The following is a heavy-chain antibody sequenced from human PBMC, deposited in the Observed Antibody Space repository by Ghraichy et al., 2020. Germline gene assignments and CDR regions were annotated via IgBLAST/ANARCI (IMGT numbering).Heavy chain of an antibody. CDR3: ARDLPTAYYYGSGSTFDI. CDR1: GGSISSYY. V-gene: IGHV4-59*01. Sequence: SETRSLTCTVSGGSISSYYWSWIRQPPGEGLEWIGYVFYTGSTNYNPSLKSRVTISLDTSKNQFSLKLSSVTAADTAVYYCARDLPTAYYYGSGSTFDIWGQGTMVTVSS. D-gene: IGHD3-10*01. CDR2: VFYTGST. J-gene: IGHJ3*02.